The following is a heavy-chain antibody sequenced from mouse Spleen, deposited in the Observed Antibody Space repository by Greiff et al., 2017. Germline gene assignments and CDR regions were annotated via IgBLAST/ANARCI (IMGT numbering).Heavy chain of an antibody. CDR3: ARSEHFYAKDY. Sequence: VQLQQPGAELVMPGASVKMSCKASGYTFTDYWMHWVKQRPGQGLEWIGAIDTSDSYTSYNQKFKGKATLTVDESSSTAYMQLSSLTSEDSAVYYSARSEHFYAKDYWGQGTSVTVSS. CDR1: GYTFTDYW. J-gene: IGHJ4*01. CDR2: IDTSDSYT. V-gene: IGHV1-69*01.